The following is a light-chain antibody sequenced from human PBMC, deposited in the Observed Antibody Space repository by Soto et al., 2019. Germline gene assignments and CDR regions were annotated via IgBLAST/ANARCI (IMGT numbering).Light chain of an antibody. Sequence: DIQMTQSPSTLSASVGDRVTITCRASQSISSWLAWYQQKPGKAPKLLIYKGSSLESGVPSRFSGSGSGTEFTLTISSLQPDDFATYYCQQYNSYSYTFSQGNKLEIK. CDR1: QSISSW. J-gene: IGKJ2*01. V-gene: IGKV1-5*03. CDR3: QQYNSYSYT. CDR2: KGS.